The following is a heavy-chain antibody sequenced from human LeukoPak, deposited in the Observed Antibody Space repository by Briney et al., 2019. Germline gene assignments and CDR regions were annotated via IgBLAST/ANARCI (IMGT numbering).Heavy chain of an antibody. CDR3: ARVSDTTTYSHWYFDL. V-gene: IGHV1-2*02. D-gene: IGHD2/OR15-2a*01. Sequence: GASVKVSCKTSGYTFTDYFIHWLRQAPGQGLEWMGWNNPNSGGTNYAQKFQGRVTMTRDTSISTAYMELSRLRSDDTAVYYCARVSDTTTYSHWYFDLWGRGTLVTVSS. CDR1: GYTFTDYF. J-gene: IGHJ2*01. CDR2: NNPNSGGT.